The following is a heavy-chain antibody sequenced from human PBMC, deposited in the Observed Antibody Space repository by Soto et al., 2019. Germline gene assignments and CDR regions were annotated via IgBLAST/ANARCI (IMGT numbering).Heavy chain of an antibody. CDR3: ARVLRYFDWLPYYFDY. D-gene: IGHD3-9*01. V-gene: IGHV1-8*01. Sequence: GASVKVSCKASGYTFTSYDINWVRQATGQGLEWMGWMNPNSGNTGYAQKFQGRVTMTRNTSISTAYMELSSLRSEDTAVYYCARVLRYFDWLPYYFDYWGQGTMVTVS. CDR1: GYTFTSYD. J-gene: IGHJ4*02. CDR2: MNPNSGNT.